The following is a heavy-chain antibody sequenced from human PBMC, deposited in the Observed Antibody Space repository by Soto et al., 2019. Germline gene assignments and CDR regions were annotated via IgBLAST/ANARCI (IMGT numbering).Heavy chain of an antibody. V-gene: IGHV3-30*03. CDR2: ISHDGSNK. D-gene: IGHD6-19*01. CDR3: AIFSSGLCY. CDR1: GFTFSSCG. J-gene: IGHJ4*02. Sequence: PWGPLRLSCAASGFTFSSCGMHWVRQAPGKGLEWVAVISHDGSNKYYADSVKGRFTISRDNSKNTLYLQMNSLRAEDTAVYYCAIFSSGLCYWGQGTLVTVSS.